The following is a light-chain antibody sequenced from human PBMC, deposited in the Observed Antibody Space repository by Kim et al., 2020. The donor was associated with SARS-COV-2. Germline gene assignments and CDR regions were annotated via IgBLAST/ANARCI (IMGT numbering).Light chain of an antibody. V-gene: IGLV3-21*04. J-gene: IGLJ2*01. CDR3: QVWDSSSDHVV. Sequence: APGKTARITCGGNNIGSKSVHGYQQKPGQAPVLVIYYDSDRPSGIPERFSGSNSGNTATLAISRVEAGDEADYYCQVWDSSSDHVVFGGGTQLTVL. CDR2: YDS. CDR1: NIGSKS.